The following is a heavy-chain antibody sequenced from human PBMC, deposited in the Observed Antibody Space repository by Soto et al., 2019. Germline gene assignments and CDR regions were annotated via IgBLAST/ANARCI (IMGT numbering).Heavy chain of an antibody. J-gene: IGHJ4*02. CDR1: GFTFTKAW. D-gene: IGHD4-17*01. V-gene: IGHV3-15*01. CDR3: VTDTLTFSTTLTTTGGAY. CDR2: IRSDADGGAA. Sequence: GGSLRLSCATSGFTFTKAWMTWVRQAPGKGLEWVGRIRSDADGGAADYAAPVKGRFTISRDDSKTLVFLQMDSLKTEDTALYYCVTDTLTFSTTLTTTGGAYWGQGTPVTVYS.